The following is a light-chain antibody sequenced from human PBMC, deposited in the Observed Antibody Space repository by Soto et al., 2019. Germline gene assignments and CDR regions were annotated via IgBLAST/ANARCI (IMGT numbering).Light chain of an antibody. CDR3: QHSFSTPPWT. V-gene: IGKV1-39*01. Sequence: DIQMTQSPSSLSASVGDRVTITCRASQSISSYLHWYQQKPGKAPKLLIYTASSLQSGVPSRFIGSGSGTDFTLTISRLQPEDFATYYCQHSFSTPPWTFGQGTKVEIK. CDR2: TAS. J-gene: IGKJ1*01. CDR1: QSISSY.